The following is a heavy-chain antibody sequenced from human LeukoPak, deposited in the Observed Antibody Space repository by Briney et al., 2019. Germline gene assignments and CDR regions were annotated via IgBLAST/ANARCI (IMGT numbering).Heavy chain of an antibody. CDR2: ISGSGGTT. V-gene: IGHV3-23*01. CDR3: AKGLINDWSALEY. Sequence: GSLRLSCAASGFTFSSYAMTWVRQAPGQGLEWVSAISGSGGTTYYADSVRGRFTISRDNTKNMLNLQMNSLRAKDTAVYYCAKGLINDWSALEYWGQGTLVTVSS. CDR1: GFTFSSYA. D-gene: IGHD3-9*01. J-gene: IGHJ4*02.